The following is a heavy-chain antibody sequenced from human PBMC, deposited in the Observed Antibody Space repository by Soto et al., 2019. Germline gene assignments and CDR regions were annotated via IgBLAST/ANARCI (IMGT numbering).Heavy chain of an antibody. D-gene: IGHD3-9*01. CDR3: ARENKLSDIPPQAGMDV. Sequence: QVQLQESGPGLVKPSQTLSLTCTVSGGSISSGGYYWSWIRQHPGKGLEWIGYIYYSGSTYYNPSLKSRVTISVDTSKNQFSLKLSSVTAADTAVYYCARENKLSDIPPQAGMDVWGKGTTVTVSS. CDR2: IYYSGST. J-gene: IGHJ6*04. V-gene: IGHV4-31*03. CDR1: GGSISSGGYY.